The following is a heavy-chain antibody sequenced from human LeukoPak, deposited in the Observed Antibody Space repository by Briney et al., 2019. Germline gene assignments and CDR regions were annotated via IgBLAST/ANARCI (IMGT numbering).Heavy chain of an antibody. V-gene: IGHV3-33*01. CDR2: IWYDGSNK. D-gene: IGHD3-3*01. Sequence: GGSLRLSCAASGFTFSSYGMHWVRQAPGKGLEWVAVIWYDGSNKYYADSVKGRFTISRDNSKNTLYLQMNSLRAEDTAVYYCARDTREEWYFLLGVYYYYGMDVWGQGATVTFSS. CDR3: ARDTREEWYFLLGVYYYYGMDV. CDR1: GFTFSSYG. J-gene: IGHJ6*02.